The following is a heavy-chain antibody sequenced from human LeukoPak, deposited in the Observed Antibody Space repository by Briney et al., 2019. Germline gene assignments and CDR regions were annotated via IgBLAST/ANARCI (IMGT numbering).Heavy chain of an antibody. J-gene: IGHJ6*03. CDR3: ARDRLLEDRDYSSYYYMDV. CDR2: ISSSSSYI. Sequence: PGGSLRLSCAASGFTFNNYWMHWVRQAPGKGLEWVSSISSSSSYIYYVDSVKGRFTISRDNAKNSLYLQMNSLRAEDTAVYYCARDRLLEDRDYSSYYYMDVWGKGTTVTVSS. CDR1: GFTFNNYW. D-gene: IGHD1-1*01. V-gene: IGHV3-21*01.